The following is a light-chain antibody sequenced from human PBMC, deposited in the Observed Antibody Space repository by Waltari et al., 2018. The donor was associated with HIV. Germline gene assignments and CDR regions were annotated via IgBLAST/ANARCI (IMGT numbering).Light chain of an antibody. J-gene: IGLJ3*02. V-gene: IGLV3-1*01. CDR1: KLGNNY. CDR3: QAWDSSTVV. Sequence: SYELTQPPSVSVSPGQTASITCSGDKLGNNYVCWYQQKPGQSPVLVIYQDKKRPSGIPERFSGSNSGNTATLTISGTQAVDEADYYCQAWDSSTVVFGGGTKLTVL. CDR2: QDK.